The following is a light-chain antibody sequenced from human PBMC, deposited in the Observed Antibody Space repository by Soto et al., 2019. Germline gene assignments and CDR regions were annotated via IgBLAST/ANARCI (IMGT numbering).Light chain of an antibody. V-gene: IGKV3D-15*01. Sequence: EIVMTRTPATLSVAPGERATLSCRASQSVSSNLAGYQQKPGQAPRLLIYGASTRATGIPARFSGSGSGTEFTLTISSLQSEDCAVYYCQQYNNWPPGWTFGQGTKVDIK. CDR3: QQYNNWPPGWT. CDR1: QSVSSN. CDR2: GAS. J-gene: IGKJ1*01.